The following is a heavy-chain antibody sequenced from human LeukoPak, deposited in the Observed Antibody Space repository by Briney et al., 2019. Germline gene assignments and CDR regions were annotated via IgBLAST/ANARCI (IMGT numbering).Heavy chain of an antibody. V-gene: IGHV4-31*03. J-gene: IGHJ3*02. Sequence: SQTLSLTCTVSGGSISNGGYYWSWIRQLPGKGLEWIGYIYYNGHTYYNPSLKSRVVISVDTSKNQFSLKLSSVTAADTAVYYCARDRGDSSGYLDDAFDIWGQGTMVTVSS. D-gene: IGHD3-22*01. CDR1: GGSISNGGYY. CDR3: ARDRGDSSGYLDDAFDI. CDR2: IYYNGHT.